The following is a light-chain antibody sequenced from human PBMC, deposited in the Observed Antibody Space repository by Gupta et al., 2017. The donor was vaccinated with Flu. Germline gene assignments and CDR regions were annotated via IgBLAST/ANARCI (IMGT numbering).Light chain of an antibody. V-gene: IGKV1-39*01. J-gene: IGKJ2*01. Sequence: NRMTSNCRANQTNSNYLYGYQQKQAKAPQILINAASSLQSGVPSKFSSGGSGTDFTTIIISLQPDDFAAYYYQQSYCTLYTFGQGTKLEIK. CDR3: QQSYCTLYT. CDR1: QTNSNY. CDR2: AAS.